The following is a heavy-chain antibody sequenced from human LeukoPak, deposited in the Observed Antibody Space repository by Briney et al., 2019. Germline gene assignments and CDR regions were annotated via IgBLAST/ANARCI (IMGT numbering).Heavy chain of an antibody. CDR2: IYWDDDK. Sequence: SGPTLVNPTQTLTLTCTFSGISLSTSGVGVGWIRQPPGKALEWLALIYWDDDKRYSPSLKSRLSITKDTSKNQVVLTMTNMDPVDTATYYCAHTKYYDFWSDNNWFDPWGQGTLVTVSS. D-gene: IGHD3-3*01. J-gene: IGHJ5*02. V-gene: IGHV2-5*02. CDR3: AHTKYYDFWSDNNWFDP. CDR1: GISLSTSGVG.